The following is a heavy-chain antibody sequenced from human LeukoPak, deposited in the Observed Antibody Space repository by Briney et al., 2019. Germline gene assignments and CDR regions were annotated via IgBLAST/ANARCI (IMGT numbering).Heavy chain of an antibody. CDR2: ISSSSSYI. Sequence: PGGSLRLSCAASGFTFSSYSMNWVRQAPGKGLEWVSSISSSSSYIYYADSVKGRFTISRDNAKNSLYLQMNSLRAEDTAVYYCAREAEVVITTEPYYYYYYMDVWGKGTTVTVSS. V-gene: IGHV3-21*01. CDR3: AREAEVVITTEPYYYYYYMDV. J-gene: IGHJ6*03. D-gene: IGHD3-22*01. CDR1: GFTFSSYS.